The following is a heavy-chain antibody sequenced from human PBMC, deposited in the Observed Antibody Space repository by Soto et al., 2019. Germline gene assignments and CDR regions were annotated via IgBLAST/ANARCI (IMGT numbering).Heavy chain of an antibody. V-gene: IGHV3-23*01. J-gene: IGHJ5*02. CDR2: IFGRGGGT. CDR3: AKDSANNALNWFDP. D-gene: IGHD1-1*01. Sequence: GGSLRLSCAASGFTFSSYAMSWVRQAPGKGLEWLSVIFGRGGGTYYADSVKGRFTVSRDNSKNTLYLQMNSLRAEDTAVYYCAKDSANNALNWFDPWGQGTLVTVSS. CDR1: GFTFSSYA.